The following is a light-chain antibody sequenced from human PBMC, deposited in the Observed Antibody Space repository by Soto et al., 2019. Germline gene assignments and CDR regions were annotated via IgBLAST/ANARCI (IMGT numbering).Light chain of an antibody. CDR2: DAS. CDR1: QSISSW. J-gene: IGKJ2*01. V-gene: IGKV1-5*01. Sequence: DIKMTQSPSTLSASVGDRVTITCRASQSISSWLAWYQQKPGKAPKLLIYDASSLESGVPSRFSGSGSGTEFTLTISSLQPDYFATYYCQQYNSYPYTFGQGAKVDIK. CDR3: QQYNSYPYT.